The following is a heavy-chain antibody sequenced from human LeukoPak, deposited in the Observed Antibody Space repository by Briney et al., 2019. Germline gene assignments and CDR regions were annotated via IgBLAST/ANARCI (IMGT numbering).Heavy chain of an antibody. CDR2: IKQDGSEK. V-gene: IGHV3-7*01. CDR1: GSTFSSYW. D-gene: IGHD3-10*01. CDR3: ARGRGRPLWFEKDAFDI. J-gene: IGHJ3*02. Sequence: GGSLRLSCAASGSTFSSYWMSWVRQAPGKGLEWVANIKQDGSEKYYVDSVKGRFTISRDNAKNSLYLQMNSLRAEDTAVYYCARGRGRPLWFEKDAFDIWGQGTMVTVSS.